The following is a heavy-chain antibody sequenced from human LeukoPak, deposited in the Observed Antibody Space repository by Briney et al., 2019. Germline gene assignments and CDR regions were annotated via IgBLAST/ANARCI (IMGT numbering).Heavy chain of an antibody. Sequence: GGSLRLSCAASGFTFDNYGMSWVRQVPGKGLEWVSSINGNGGSTAYTDSVKGRFTISRDNAKSSLYLQMNSLRVEDTAFYYCVRHDFWSGFKGGDYWGQGTLVTVSS. CDR1: GFTFDNYG. CDR2: INGNGGST. CDR3: VRHDFWSGFKGGDY. V-gene: IGHV3-20*04. D-gene: IGHD3-3*01. J-gene: IGHJ4*02.